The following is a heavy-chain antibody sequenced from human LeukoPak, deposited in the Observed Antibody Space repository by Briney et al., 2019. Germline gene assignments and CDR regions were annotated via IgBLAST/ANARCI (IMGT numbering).Heavy chain of an antibody. CDR3: ARGGSGWPLDY. Sequence: GASVKVSCKTSGYTFSTYTMHWVRQAPGQRLEWMGWINAGNGNTKFSQKFQGRVTITADESTSTAYMELSSLRSEDTAVYYCARGGSGWPLDYWGQGTLVTVSS. D-gene: IGHD6-19*01. CDR2: INAGNGNT. J-gene: IGHJ4*02. CDR1: GYTFSTYT. V-gene: IGHV1-3*01.